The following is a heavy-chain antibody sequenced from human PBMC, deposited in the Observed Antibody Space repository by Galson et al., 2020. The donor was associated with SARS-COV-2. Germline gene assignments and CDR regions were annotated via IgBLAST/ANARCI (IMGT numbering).Heavy chain of an antibody. CDR3: ARHFDYYGSGSDTFLGY. Sequence: GESLKISCTGAEYRFSNYWIACVRQMPGKGLEWMGNIYTGDSRTRYSPSFQGQVTISADKSISTAYLQWSGLKASDTAMYYCARHFDYYGSGSDTFLGYWGQGTLVTVSS. V-gene: IGHV5-51*01. CDR2: IYTGDSRT. D-gene: IGHD3-10*01. J-gene: IGHJ4*02. CDR1: EYRFSNYW.